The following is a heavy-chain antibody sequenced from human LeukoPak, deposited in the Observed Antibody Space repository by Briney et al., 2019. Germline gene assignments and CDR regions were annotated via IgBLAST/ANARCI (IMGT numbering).Heavy chain of an antibody. CDR3: AKRGVVIRVILVGFHKEAYYFDS. CDR2: ISGSGGST. D-gene: IGHD3-22*01. J-gene: IGHJ4*02. V-gene: IGHV3-23*01. CDR1: GFTLSNYG. Sequence: PGGSLRLSCAVSGFTLSNYGMSWVRQAPGKGLEWVAGISGSGGSTNYADSVKGRFTISTDHPKNTLYLQMNSLRAEDTAVYFCAKRGVVIRVILVGFHKEAYYFDSWGQGALVTVSS.